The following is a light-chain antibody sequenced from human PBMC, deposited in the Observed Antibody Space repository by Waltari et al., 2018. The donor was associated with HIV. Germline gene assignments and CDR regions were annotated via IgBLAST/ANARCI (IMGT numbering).Light chain of an antibody. CDR2: WAC. J-gene: IGKJ1*01. CDR3: QQYHTTPQT. Sequence: DIVMTQSPDSLAVSLGERATINCMSSQSVLASSNVKYELDCYQQKPGLPPKLRIYWACERQGGVPDRFSGSGSGTEFTLTISRLQPEDVAVYYCQQYHTTPQTFGQGTKVEI. V-gene: IGKV4-1*01. CDR1: QSVLASSNVKYE.